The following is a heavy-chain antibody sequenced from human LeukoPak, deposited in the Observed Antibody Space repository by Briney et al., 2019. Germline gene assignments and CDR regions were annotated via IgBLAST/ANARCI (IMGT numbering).Heavy chain of an antibody. CDR2: ASISSGTI. CDR1: GFTFSGHN. Sequence: PGGSLRLSCAASGFTFSGHNMNWVRQAPGKGLEWISFASISSGTIYYEDSVKGRFIVSRDNSKKTLYLQMNSLGADDTAVYYCAKGEGFGESPLDYWGQGALVTVSS. J-gene: IGHJ4*02. V-gene: IGHV3-23*01. D-gene: IGHD3-10*01. CDR3: AKGEGFGESPLDY.